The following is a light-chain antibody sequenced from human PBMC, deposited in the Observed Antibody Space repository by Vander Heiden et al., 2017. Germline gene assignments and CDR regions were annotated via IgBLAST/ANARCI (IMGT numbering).Light chain of an antibody. CDR1: QSVSSSY. J-gene: IGKJ1*01. CDR2: GAS. V-gene: IGKV3-20*01. Sequence: ELVLAQRPATLSSSTGERATLSGRASQSVSSSYLAGYQQKPGQAPGLLIYGASSRATGIPDRFSGSGSGTDFTLTISRLEPEDFAVYYCQQYGSSPWTFGQGTKVEIK. CDR3: QQYGSSPWT.